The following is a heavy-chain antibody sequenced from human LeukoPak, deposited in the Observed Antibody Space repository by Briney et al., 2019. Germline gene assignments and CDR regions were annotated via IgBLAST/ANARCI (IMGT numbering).Heavy chain of an antibody. J-gene: IGHJ4*02. D-gene: IGHD3-22*01. Sequence: GGSLRLSCAASGFTFSSYAMSWVRQAPGEGLEWVSAISGSGGSTYYADSVKGRFTISRDNSKNTLYLQMNSLRAEDTAVYYCAKFISGYSYYFDYWGQGTLVTVSS. CDR1: GFTFSSYA. V-gene: IGHV3-23*01. CDR3: AKFISGYSYYFDY. CDR2: ISGSGGST.